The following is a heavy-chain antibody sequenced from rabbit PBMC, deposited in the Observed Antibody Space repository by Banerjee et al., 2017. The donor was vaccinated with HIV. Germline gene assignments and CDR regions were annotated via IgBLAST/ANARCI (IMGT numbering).Heavy chain of an antibody. CDR3: ARNNVGAPGYGHAIDL. J-gene: IGHJ4*01. D-gene: IGHD6-1*01. CDR2: VYAGISANT. CDR1: GFSLTASDF. Sequence: QSLEESGGGLVKPGASLTLTCKASGFSLTASDFIYWVRQVPGKGLEWIACVYAGISANTYYASWAKGRFAISKTSSTTVTLQMTDLTAADTATYFCARNNVGAPGYGHAIDLWGPGTLVT. V-gene: IGHV1S40*01.